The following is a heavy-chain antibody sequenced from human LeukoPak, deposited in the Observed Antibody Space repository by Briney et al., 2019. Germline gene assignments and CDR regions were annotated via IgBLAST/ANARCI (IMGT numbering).Heavy chain of an antibody. CDR1: GFTFSSYS. D-gene: IGHD5-24*01. CDR3: APRPSIEIGAN. V-gene: IGHV3-21*01. J-gene: IGHJ4*02. Sequence: GGSLRPSCAASGFTFSSYSMNWVRQAPGKGLEWVSSISSSSSYIYYADSVKGRFTISRDNAKNSLYLQMNSLRAEDTAVYYCAPRPSIEIGANWGQGTLVTVSS. CDR2: ISSSSSYI.